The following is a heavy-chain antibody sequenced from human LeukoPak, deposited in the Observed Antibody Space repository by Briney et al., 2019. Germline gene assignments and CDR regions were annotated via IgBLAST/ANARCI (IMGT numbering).Heavy chain of an antibody. CDR2: IIPIFGTA. CDR1: GGTFSSYA. Sequence: SVKVSCKASGGTFSSYAISWVRQAPGQGLEWMGGIIPIFGTANYAQKFQGRVTITTDESTSTAYMELSSLRSEDTAVYYCARSTMVRGVGYYYYYYMDVWGRGTTVTVSS. J-gene: IGHJ6*03. D-gene: IGHD3-10*01. V-gene: IGHV1-69*05. CDR3: ARSTMVRGVGYYYYYYMDV.